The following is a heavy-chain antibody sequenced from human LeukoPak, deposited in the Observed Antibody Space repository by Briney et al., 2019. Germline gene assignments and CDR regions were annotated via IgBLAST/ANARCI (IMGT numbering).Heavy chain of an antibody. CDR2: ISSSSSYI. Sequence: GGSLRLSCAASGFTFSSYSMNWVRQAPGKGLEWVSSISSSSSYIYYADSVKGRFTISRDNAKNSLYLQMNSLRAEDTAVYYCARDLKADYYGSGPYFGYWGQGTLVTVSS. J-gene: IGHJ4*02. CDR3: ARDLKADYYGSGPYFGY. D-gene: IGHD3-10*01. CDR1: GFTFSSYS. V-gene: IGHV3-21*01.